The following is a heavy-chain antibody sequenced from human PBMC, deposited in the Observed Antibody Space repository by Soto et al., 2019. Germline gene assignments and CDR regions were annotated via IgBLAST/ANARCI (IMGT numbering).Heavy chain of an antibody. CDR1: GYTFTTYV. Sequence: ASVKVSCKASGYTFTTYVMHWVRQAPGQRLEWMGWINAGNDNTKYSQKFQGRVTITRDTSASTVYMGLRSLRSDDTAVYYCARDLGQQLFDYWGQGTLVTVSS. CDR3: ARDLGQQLFDY. D-gene: IGHD6-13*01. CDR2: INAGNDNT. J-gene: IGHJ4*02. V-gene: IGHV1-3*01.